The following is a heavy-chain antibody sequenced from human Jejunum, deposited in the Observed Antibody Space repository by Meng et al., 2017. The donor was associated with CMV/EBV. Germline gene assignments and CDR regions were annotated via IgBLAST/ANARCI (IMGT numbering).Heavy chain of an antibody. J-gene: IGHJ3*02. CDR1: LSGFE. V-gene: IGHV3-48*03. CDR2: ISISGGTI. D-gene: IGHD2-15*01. Sequence: LSGFEMNWVPRAPRKGLEWLSYISISGGTIYYADSVKGRFTISRDNAKNSLYLQMNSLRAGDTAVYYCARDSGRALQRGAFDIWGQGTMVTVSS. CDR3: ARDSGRALQRGAFDI.